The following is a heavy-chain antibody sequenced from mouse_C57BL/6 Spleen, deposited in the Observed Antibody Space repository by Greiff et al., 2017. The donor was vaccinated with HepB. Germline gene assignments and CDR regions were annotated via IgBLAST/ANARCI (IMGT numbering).Heavy chain of an antibody. V-gene: IGHV1-61*01. CDR1: GYTFTSYW. CDR2: IYPSDSET. D-gene: IGHD1-1*01. J-gene: IGHJ2*01. CDR3: ARSGDTTVVSC. Sequence: QVQLQQPGAELVRPGSSVKLSCKASGYTFTSYWMDWVKQRPGQGLEWIGNIYPSDSETHYNQKFKDKATLTVDKSSSTAYMQLSSLTSEDSAVYYCARSGDTTVVSCWGQGTTLTVSS.